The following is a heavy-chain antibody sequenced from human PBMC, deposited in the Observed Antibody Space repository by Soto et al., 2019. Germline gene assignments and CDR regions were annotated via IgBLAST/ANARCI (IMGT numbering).Heavy chain of an antibody. CDR3: AKGPPQLLFVWFDP. CDR2: MNPNSGNT. Sequence: ASVKVSCKASGYTFTSYDINWVRQATGQGLEYLGWMNPNSGNTGYVQKFQGRVTMTRDTSISTAYMELNSLRAEDTAVYYCAKGPPQLLFVWFDPWGQGTLVTVSS. V-gene: IGHV1-8*01. CDR1: GYTFTSYD. J-gene: IGHJ5*02. D-gene: IGHD2-2*01.